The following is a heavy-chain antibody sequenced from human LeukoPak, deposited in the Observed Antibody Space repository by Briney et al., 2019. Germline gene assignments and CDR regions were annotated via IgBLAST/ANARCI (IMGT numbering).Heavy chain of an antibody. V-gene: IGHV4-34*01. J-gene: IGHJ4*02. CDR1: GGSFSGYY. CDR3: ARGRITGTRTYFDY. Sequence: SETLSLTCAVYGGSFSGYYWSWIRQPPGKGLEWIGEINHSGSTNYNPSLKSRVTISVDTSKNQFSLKQSSVTAADTAVYYCARGRITGTRTYFDYWGQGTLVTVSS. D-gene: IGHD1-7*01. CDR2: INHSGST.